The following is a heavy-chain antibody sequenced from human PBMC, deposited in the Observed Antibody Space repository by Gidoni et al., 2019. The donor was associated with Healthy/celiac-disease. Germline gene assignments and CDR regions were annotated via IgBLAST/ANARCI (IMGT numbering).Heavy chain of an antibody. D-gene: IGHD6-13*01. J-gene: IGHJ4*02. CDR2: ISSSSSYI. Sequence: EVQLVVSGGGLVKPGGSLRLSCAASGFTFSSYSMNWVRQAPGKGLEWVSSISSSSSYIYYADSVKDRFTISRDNAKNSLYLQMNSLRAEDTAVYYCARDFLKKVRIAAAGTFDYWGQGTLVTVSS. CDR3: ARDFLKKVRIAAAGTFDY. V-gene: IGHV3-21*01. CDR1: GFTFSSYS.